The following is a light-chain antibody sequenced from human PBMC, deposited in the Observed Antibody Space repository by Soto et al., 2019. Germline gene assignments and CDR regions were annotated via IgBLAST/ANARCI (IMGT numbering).Light chain of an antibody. Sequence: QSALTQPASVSGSPEPSITISCTGTSSDIGGYDYVSWYQQRPGKAPKLMIYEVRYRPSGVSNRFSGSKSGNTASLTISGLQAEDEAVYYCCSYTRTSNDYVFGTGTNVTVL. CDR3: CSYTRTSNDYV. V-gene: IGLV2-14*01. CDR1: SSDIGGYDY. J-gene: IGLJ1*01. CDR2: EVR.